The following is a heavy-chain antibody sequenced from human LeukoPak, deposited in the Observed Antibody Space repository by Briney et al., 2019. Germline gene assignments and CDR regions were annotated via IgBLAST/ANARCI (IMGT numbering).Heavy chain of an antibody. V-gene: IGHV1-46*01. J-gene: IGHJ4*02. CDR2: INPSGGAT. D-gene: IGHD3-22*01. Sequence: ASVRVSCKASGYSFSTYYMHWVRQAPGQGPEWMGIINPSGGATRYAQKFQGRITMTRDMSTSTVYMDLSSLRSDDTAVYYCARDRDRSGSDLFDYWGQGTLVTVSS. CDR1: GYSFSTYY. CDR3: ARDRDRSGSDLFDY.